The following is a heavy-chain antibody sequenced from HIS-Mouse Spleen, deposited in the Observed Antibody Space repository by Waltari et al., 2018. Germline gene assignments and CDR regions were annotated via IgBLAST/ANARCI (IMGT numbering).Heavy chain of an antibody. CDR3: AREIPYSSSWYDWYFDL. CDR2: IYYSGST. Sequence: QLQLQESGPGLVKPSETLSLTCTVSGGSISSSSYYWGWIRQPPGKGLEWIGSIYYSGSTYYTPSLKSRVTISVDTSKNQFSLKLSSVTAADTAVYYCAREIPYSSSWYDWYFDLWGRGILVTVSS. CDR1: GGSISSSSYY. D-gene: IGHD6-13*01. J-gene: IGHJ2*01. V-gene: IGHV4-39*07.